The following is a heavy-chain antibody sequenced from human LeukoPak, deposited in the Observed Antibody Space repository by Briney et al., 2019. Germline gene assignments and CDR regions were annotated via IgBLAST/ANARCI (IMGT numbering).Heavy chain of an antibody. D-gene: IGHD2-21*02. Sequence: PSETLSLTCTVSGGSISNYYWSWIRQPPGKGLECIGYIYYSGSTNYNPSLKSRVTISLDTSKNQFSLKLSSVTAADTAVYYCTRRNDYYFDYWGQGTLVTVSS. CDR3: TRRNDYYFDY. CDR2: IYYSGST. V-gene: IGHV4-59*08. CDR1: GGSISNYY. J-gene: IGHJ4*02.